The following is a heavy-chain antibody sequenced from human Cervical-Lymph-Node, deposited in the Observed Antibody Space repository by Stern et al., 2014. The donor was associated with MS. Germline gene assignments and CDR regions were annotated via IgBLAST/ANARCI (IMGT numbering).Heavy chain of an antibody. J-gene: IGHJ4*02. CDR2: IWYDGSNK. V-gene: IGHV3-33*01. CDR3: AREVGQPPAFDY. Sequence: VQLVESGGGVVQPGRSLRLSCAASGFTFSSYGMHWVRQAPGKGLEWAAVIWYDGSNKYYADSVKGRFTISRDNSKNTLYLQMNSLRAEDTAVYYCAREVGQPPAFDYWGQGTLVTVSS. D-gene: IGHD3-10*01. CDR1: GFTFSSYG.